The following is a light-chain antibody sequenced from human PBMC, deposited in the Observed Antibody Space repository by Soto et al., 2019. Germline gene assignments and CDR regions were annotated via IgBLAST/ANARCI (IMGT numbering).Light chain of an antibody. Sequence: IQVTGSPSTLSESVEDRVTITFWASQSVNTWLAWYQQKPGEAPKLLIYDVSILESGVPSRFSGSRSGTEFTLTINSLQHDDFATYYCQQYHNMWTFGQGTKVDI. J-gene: IGKJ1*01. CDR3: QQYHNMWT. V-gene: IGKV1-5*01. CDR2: DVS. CDR1: QSVNTW.